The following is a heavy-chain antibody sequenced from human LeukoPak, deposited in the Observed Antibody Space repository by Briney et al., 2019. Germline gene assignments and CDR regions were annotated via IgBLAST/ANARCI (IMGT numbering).Heavy chain of an antibody. CDR3: ARDPLPGIAAAGTPPDY. J-gene: IGHJ4*02. D-gene: IGHD6-13*01. CDR1: GFTFSSYS. CDR2: IDFTSRYI. Sequence: GGSLRLSCAASGFTFSSYSMNWVRQAPGKGLEWVSSIDFTSRYIYNADSVKGRFTTSRDNAKNTLYLQMNSLRAEDTAVYYCARDPLPGIAAAGTPPDYWGRGTLVTVFS. V-gene: IGHV3-21*01.